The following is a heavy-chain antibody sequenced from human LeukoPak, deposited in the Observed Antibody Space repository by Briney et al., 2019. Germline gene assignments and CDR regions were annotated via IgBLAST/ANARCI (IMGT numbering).Heavy chain of an antibody. CDR3: ARQEGIAASGTLFDF. CDR2: MYYSGSA. CDR1: GGSISSNTHY. Sequence: SETPSLTCTVSGGSISSNTHYWGWIRQPPGKGLEWIGSMYYSGSAYYNASLKSRVTISVDTSKNQFSLKVNSVTAADTAVYYCARQEGIAASGTLFDFWGQGTLVTVSS. J-gene: IGHJ4*02. V-gene: IGHV4-39*01. D-gene: IGHD6-13*01.